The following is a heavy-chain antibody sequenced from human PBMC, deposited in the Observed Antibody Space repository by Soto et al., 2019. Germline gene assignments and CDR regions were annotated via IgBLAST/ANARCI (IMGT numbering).Heavy chain of an antibody. CDR3: ARPQTMAGRDYYYGMDV. Sequence: AASVKVSCKASGGTFSSYAISCVRQAPGQGLEWMGGIIPIFGTANYAQKFQGRVTITADESTSTAYMELSSLRSEDTAVYYCARPQTMAGRDYYYGMDVWGQGTTVTVSS. CDR1: GGTFSSYA. D-gene: IGHD3-10*01. V-gene: IGHV1-69*13. CDR2: IIPIFGTA. J-gene: IGHJ6*02.